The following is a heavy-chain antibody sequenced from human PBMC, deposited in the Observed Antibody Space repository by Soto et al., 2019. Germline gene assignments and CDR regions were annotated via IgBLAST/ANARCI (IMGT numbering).Heavy chain of an antibody. CDR1: GFTFSSYA. J-gene: IGHJ6*02. V-gene: IGHV3-23*01. CDR2: ISGSGGST. CDR3: AKDHYSIVIYYYGMDV. D-gene: IGHD4-4*01. Sequence: GALRLSCAASGFTFSSYAMSWVRQAPGKGLEWVSAISGSGGSTYYADSVKGRFTISRDNSKNTLYLQMNSLRAEDTAVYYCAKDHYSIVIYYYGMDVWGQGTTVTVSS.